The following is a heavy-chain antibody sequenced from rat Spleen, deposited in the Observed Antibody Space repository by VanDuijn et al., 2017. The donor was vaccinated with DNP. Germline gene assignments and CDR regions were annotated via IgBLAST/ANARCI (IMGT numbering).Heavy chain of an antibody. CDR2: ISYSGST. CDR1: AYSITTNY. CDR3: ASYYYDGYYAMDA. D-gene: IGHD1-12*02. Sequence: EVQLQESGPGLVKPSQSLSLTCSVTAYSITTNYWGWIRKFPGNKMEWVGHISYSGSTSYNQSLKSRISITRYTSKNQFFLQLTSITSEDTATYYCASYYYDGYYAMDAWGQGTSVTVSS. V-gene: IGHV3-1*01. J-gene: IGHJ4*01.